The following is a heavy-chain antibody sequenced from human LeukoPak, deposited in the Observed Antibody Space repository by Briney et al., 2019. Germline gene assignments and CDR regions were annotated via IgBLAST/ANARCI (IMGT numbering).Heavy chain of an antibody. CDR2: IYYSGST. CDR3: ARDTPPYSGSYFTDY. Sequence: SETLSLTCTVSGGSISSSSYYWGWIRQPPGKGLEWMGSIYYSGSTYYNPSLKSRVTISVDTSKNQFSLKLSSVTAADTAVYYCARDTPPYSGSYFTDYWGQGTLVTVSS. CDR1: GGSISSSSYY. D-gene: IGHD1-26*01. J-gene: IGHJ4*02. V-gene: IGHV4-39*07.